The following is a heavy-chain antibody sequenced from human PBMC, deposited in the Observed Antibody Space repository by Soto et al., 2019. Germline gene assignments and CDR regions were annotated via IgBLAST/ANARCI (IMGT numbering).Heavy chain of an antibody. D-gene: IGHD3-16*02. CDR2: ISGTGGTT. CDR3: AKVREWTYHDY. V-gene: IGHV3-23*01. J-gene: IGHJ4*02. Sequence: PGGSLRLSCAASGFTFSTYAMSWVRQAPGKGLEWVSSISGTGGTTYYADSVKGRFTISRDNSKNTLYLQMNTLRGEDMAVYYCAKVREWTYHDYWGQGTLVTVPS. CDR1: GFTFSTYA.